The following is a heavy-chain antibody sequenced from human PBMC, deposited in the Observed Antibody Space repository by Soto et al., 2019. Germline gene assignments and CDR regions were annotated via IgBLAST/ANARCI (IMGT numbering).Heavy chain of an antibody. Sequence: TGGSLRLSCAASGFTFSSYTMNWVRQTPEKGLEWVSSITTSSNYIHYAESVKGRFTISRDNAKNSLYLQMQTLRAEDTAVYFCARGYFDYWGQGALVTVSS. J-gene: IGHJ4*02. V-gene: IGHV3-21*01. D-gene: IGHD3-10*01. CDR3: ARGYFDY. CDR2: ITTSSNYI. CDR1: GFTFSSYT.